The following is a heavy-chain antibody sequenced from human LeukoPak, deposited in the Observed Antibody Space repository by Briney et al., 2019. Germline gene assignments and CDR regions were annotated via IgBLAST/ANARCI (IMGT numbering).Heavy chain of an antibody. V-gene: IGHV4-61*02. CDR3: ASSGRGYSYGLAD. CDR1: GGSTSSGSYY. Sequence: SQTLSLTCTVSGGSTSSGSYYWSWIRQPAGKGLEWIGRIYISGNTNYNPSLKSRVTILLDMSNNQFSLKLSSVTAADTAVYYCASSGRGYSYGLADWGQGTLVTVSS. CDR2: IYISGNT. J-gene: IGHJ4*02. D-gene: IGHD5-18*01.